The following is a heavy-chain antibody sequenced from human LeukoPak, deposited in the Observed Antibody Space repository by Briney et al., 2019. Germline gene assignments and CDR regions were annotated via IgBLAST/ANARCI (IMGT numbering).Heavy chain of an antibody. CDR2: IYYSGST. CDR1: GGSISSGGYY. CDR3: ARVNFPNYYDSSGYYYYFDY. Sequence: SETLSLTCTVSGGSISSGGYYWSWIRQHPGKGLEWIGYIYYSGSTYYNPSLESRVTISVDTSKNQFSLKLSSVTAADTAVYYCARVNFPNYYDSSGYYYYFDYWGQGTLVTVSS. V-gene: IGHV4-31*03. J-gene: IGHJ4*02. D-gene: IGHD3-22*01.